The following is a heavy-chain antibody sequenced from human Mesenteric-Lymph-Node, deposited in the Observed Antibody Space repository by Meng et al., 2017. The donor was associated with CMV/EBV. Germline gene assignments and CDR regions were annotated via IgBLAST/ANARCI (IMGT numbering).Heavy chain of an antibody. Sequence: GESLKISCTASGFTFSNYWMSWVRQAPGKGLEWVANIKQDGSEKYSVDSVKGRFTISRDNSKNTLYLQMNSLRVEDTAVYYCARVDGGVVYGMDVWGQGTTVTVSS. CDR2: IKQDGSEK. CDR1: GFTFSNYW. J-gene: IGHJ6*02. V-gene: IGHV3-7*03. CDR3: ARVDGGVVYGMDV. D-gene: IGHD2-15*01.